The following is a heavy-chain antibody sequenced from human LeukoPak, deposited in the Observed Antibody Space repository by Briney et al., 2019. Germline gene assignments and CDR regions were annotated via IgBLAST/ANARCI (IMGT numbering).Heavy chain of an antibody. V-gene: IGHV3-7*01. CDR2: IKQDGSEK. CDR1: GFTFSSYW. J-gene: IGHJ4*02. CDR3: ARDLSGVTGYTYGRGIDY. Sequence: PWGSLRLSCAASGFTFSSYWMSWVRQAPGKGLEWVANIKQDGSEKYYVDSVKGRFTISRDNAKKSLYLQMNSLRAEDTAVYYCARDLSGVTGYTYGRGIDYWGQGTLVTVSS. D-gene: IGHD5-18*01.